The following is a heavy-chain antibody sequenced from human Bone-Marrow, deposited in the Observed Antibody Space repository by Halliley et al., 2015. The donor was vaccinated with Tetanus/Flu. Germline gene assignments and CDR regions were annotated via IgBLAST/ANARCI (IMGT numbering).Heavy chain of an antibody. J-gene: IGHJ6*02. CDR1: AFTFSSYE. V-gene: IGHV3-48*03. Sequence: SLRLSCAASAFTFSSYEMNWVRQAPGKGLEWVSYIGNTGDTKYYADSVKGRFIISRDNTKNSLYLEMNSLRAEDTAVYYCARGLTTTGGFDVWGQGTTVIVSS. CDR2: IGNTGDTK. CDR3: ARGLTTTGGFDV. D-gene: IGHD1-1*01.